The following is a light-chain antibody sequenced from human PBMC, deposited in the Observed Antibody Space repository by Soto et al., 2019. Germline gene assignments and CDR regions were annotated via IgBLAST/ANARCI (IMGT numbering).Light chain of an antibody. CDR1: QSISSW. CDR3: EQYNSYPYT. Sequence: DVQMTQSPSTLSASVGDRVTITCRAIQSISSWFAWYQPKPWKAPKVLIYKASSLKNGVPSRFSGSGSGTECTLTVSSLEPDDFATYYCEQYNSYPYTFGQGTKLEIK. V-gene: IGKV1-5*03. J-gene: IGKJ2*01. CDR2: KAS.